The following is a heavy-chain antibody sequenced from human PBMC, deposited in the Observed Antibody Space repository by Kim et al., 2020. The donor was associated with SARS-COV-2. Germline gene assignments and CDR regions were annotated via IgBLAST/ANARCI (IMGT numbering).Heavy chain of an antibody. J-gene: IGHJ4*02. CDR3: ASLLYYYDSSGYLDY. D-gene: IGHD3-22*01. V-gene: IGHV3-30*07. Sequence: DSVKGRFTISRDNSKNTLYLQMNSLRAEDTAVYYCASLLYYYDSSGYLDYWGQGTLVTVSS.